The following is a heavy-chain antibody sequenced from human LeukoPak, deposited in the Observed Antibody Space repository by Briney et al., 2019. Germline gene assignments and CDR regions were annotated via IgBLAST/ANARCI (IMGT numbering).Heavy chain of an antibody. Sequence: GGSLRLSCAASGLTFNNYAMSWVRQAPGKGLEWVSSITDSGGSTYYADSVKGRFTISRDASKNTLYLQMNSLRAEDTAVYYCAKYYSGSPWYFDYWGQGTLVTVSS. J-gene: IGHJ4*02. V-gene: IGHV3-23*01. CDR1: GLTFNNYA. CDR3: AKYYSGSPWYFDY. CDR2: ITDSGGST. D-gene: IGHD1-26*01.